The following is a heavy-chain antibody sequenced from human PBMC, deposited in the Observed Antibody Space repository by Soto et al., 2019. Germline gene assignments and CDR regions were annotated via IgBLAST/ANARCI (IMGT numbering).Heavy chain of an antibody. J-gene: IGHJ1*01. D-gene: IGHD6-13*01. Sequence: PGESLKISWKGSGYSFTTYWIGWVRQMPGKGLEWRGIIYPADSDTRYSPSFQGQVTISADKSISPAYLQWRSLKASDTAMYYCARQGHVRQLSQHWGQGTRVTVSS. CDR1: GYSFTTYW. CDR2: IYPADSDT. V-gene: IGHV5-51*01. CDR3: ARQGHVRQLSQH.